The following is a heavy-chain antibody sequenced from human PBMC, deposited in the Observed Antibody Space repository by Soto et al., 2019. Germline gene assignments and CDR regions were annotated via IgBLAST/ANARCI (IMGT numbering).Heavy chain of an antibody. CDR3: AREGDYYDSSGYPL. D-gene: IGHD3-22*01. CDR2: IYYSGST. Sequence: SETLSLTCTVSGGSISSGGYYWSWIRQHPGKGLEWIGYIYYSGSTYYDPSLKSRVTISVDTSKNQFSLKLSSVTAADTAVYYCAREGDYYDSSGYPLWGQGTLVTVSS. V-gene: IGHV4-31*03. CDR1: GGSISSGGYY. J-gene: IGHJ4*02.